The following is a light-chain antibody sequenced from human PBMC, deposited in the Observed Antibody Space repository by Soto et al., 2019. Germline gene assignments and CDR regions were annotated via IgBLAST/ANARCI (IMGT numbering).Light chain of an antibody. J-gene: IGKJ2*01. CDR3: QQYGSSPPYT. CDR2: GAS. CDR1: QSVSSSY. Sequence: EIVLTQSPGTLSLSPGERATLSCRASQSVSSSYLAWYQQKPGQAPGLLIYGASSRATGIPDRFSGSGSGTEFTLTISRLEPDDFAVYYYQQYGSSPPYTFGQGTKLEIK. V-gene: IGKV3-20*01.